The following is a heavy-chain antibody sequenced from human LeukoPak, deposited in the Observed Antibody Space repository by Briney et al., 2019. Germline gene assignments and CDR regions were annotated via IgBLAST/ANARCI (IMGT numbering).Heavy chain of an antibody. D-gene: IGHD3-10*01. V-gene: IGHV4-59*08. J-gene: IGHJ4*02. CDR2: IYYSGST. Sequence: SETLSLTCTVSGGSISSYYWSWIRQPPGKGLEWIGYIYYSGSTNYDPSLKSRVTISVDTSKNQFSLELSSVTAADTAVYYCARHGSTVDYWGQGTLVTVSS. CDR3: ARHGSTVDY. CDR1: GGSISSYY.